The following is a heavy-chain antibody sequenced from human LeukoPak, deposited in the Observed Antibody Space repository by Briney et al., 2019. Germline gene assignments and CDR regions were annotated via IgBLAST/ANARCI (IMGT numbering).Heavy chain of an antibody. CDR3: AKVGGWLRSAGGNDAFDI. V-gene: IGHV3-23*01. J-gene: IGHJ3*02. CDR1: GFTFSSYA. CDR2: ISGSGGST. Sequence: PGGSLRLSCAASGFTFSSYAMSGVRQPPGKGLEGVSAISGSGGSTYYADSVKGRFTISRDNSKNTLYLQMNRLRAEDTAVYYCAKVGGWLRSAGGNDAFDIWGQGTMVTVSS. D-gene: IGHD5-12*01.